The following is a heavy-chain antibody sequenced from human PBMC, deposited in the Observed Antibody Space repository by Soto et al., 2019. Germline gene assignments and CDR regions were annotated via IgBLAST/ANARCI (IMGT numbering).Heavy chain of an antibody. J-gene: IGHJ3*02. Sequence: PGGSLRLSCAASRFTFSTYWMSWVRQAPGKGLEWVANIKPDRSEKWYVDSVKGRFTISRDNAKNSLYLQMNSLRAEDTAVYYCARGDYYDSSGPFSDAFDIWGQGTMVTVSS. V-gene: IGHV3-7*04. CDR3: ARGDYYDSSGPFSDAFDI. D-gene: IGHD3-22*01. CDR1: RFTFSTYW. CDR2: IKPDRSEK.